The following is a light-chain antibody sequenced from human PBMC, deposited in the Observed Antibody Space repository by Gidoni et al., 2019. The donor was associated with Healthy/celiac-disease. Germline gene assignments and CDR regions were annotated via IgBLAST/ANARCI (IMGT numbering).Light chain of an antibody. Sequence: EIVMTQSPATLSVSPGERATLSCRASQSVSSNLAWYQQKPGQAPRLLIYGASPRATGIPARFSGSGSGTEFTLTISSLQSEDFAVYYCQQYNNWPRISFGPGTKVDIK. CDR3: QQYNNWPRIS. CDR2: GAS. V-gene: IGKV3-15*01. J-gene: IGKJ3*01. CDR1: QSVSSN.